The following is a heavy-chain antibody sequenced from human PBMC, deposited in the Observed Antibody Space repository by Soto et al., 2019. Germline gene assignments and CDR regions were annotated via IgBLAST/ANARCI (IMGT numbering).Heavy chain of an antibody. CDR1: GYTFVTYG. CDR2: ISAYNGNT. D-gene: IGHD3-22*01. CDR3: ARDAGGGYYYVFNGTYFDP. Sequence: ASVKVSCKASGYTFVTYGINWVRQAPGQGLEWMGWISAYNGNTNYAEKFQGRVTMTTDTSTSTAYMELRSLRSDDTAVYFCARDAGGGYYYVFNGTYFDPWGQGTLVTVSS. J-gene: IGHJ5*02. V-gene: IGHV1-18*01.